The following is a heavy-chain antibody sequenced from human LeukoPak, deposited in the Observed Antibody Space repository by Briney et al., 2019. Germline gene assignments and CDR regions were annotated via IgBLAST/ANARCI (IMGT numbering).Heavy chain of an antibody. D-gene: IGHD1-26*01. CDR2: ISGSGGST. Sequence: GGSLRLSCAASGFTFSSYAMSWVRQAPGKGLEWVSAISGSGGSTYYADSVKGRFTISRDNAKNSLYLQMNSLRAEDTAVYYCARDGRYSGGFDNWGQGTLVTVSS. V-gene: IGHV3-23*01. CDR1: GFTFSSYA. J-gene: IGHJ4*02. CDR3: ARDGRYSGGFDN.